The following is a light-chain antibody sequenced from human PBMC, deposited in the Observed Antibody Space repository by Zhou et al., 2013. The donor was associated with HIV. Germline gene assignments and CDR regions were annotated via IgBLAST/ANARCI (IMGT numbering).Light chain of an antibody. CDR3: QQYGNWPPIT. J-gene: IGKJ5*01. Sequence: ETIMTQSPATLSVSPGERVTLSCRASQDISNKLAWYQQKPGQAPRILIHGASARAPGIPARFSGSGSGTEFTLTISSLQSEDFAVYYCQQYGNWPPITFGQGTRLE. CDR2: GAS. V-gene: IGKV3D-15*01. CDR1: QDISNK.